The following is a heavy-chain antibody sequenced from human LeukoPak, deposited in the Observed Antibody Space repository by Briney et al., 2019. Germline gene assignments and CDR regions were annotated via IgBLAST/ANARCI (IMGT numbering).Heavy chain of an antibody. D-gene: IGHD2/OR15-2a*01. Sequence: PSETLSLTCSVSGGSISSGSYYWSWIRQPAGKGLEWIGYIYYSGSTNYNPSLKSRVTISVDTSKNQFSLKLSSVTAADTAVYYCARGNMGPDWFDPWGQGTLVTVSS. CDR1: GGSISSGSYY. J-gene: IGHJ5*02. V-gene: IGHV4-61*10. CDR2: IYYSGST. CDR3: ARGNMGPDWFDP.